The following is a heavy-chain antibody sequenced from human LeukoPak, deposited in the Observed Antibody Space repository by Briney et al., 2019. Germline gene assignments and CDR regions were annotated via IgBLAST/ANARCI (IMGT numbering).Heavy chain of an antibody. Sequence: SETLPLTRTVSAGSISSSSYYWGWIRQPPGKGLEWIGSIYYSGSTYYNPSLKSRVTISVDTSKNQFSLKLSSVTAADTAVYYCARHRPATPFDYWGQGTLVTVSS. CDR3: ARHRPATPFDY. J-gene: IGHJ4*02. CDR1: AGSISSSSYY. V-gene: IGHV4-39*01. CDR2: IYYSGST.